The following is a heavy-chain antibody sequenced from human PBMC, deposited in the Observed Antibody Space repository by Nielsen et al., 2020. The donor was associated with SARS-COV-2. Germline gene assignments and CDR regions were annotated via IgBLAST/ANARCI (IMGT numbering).Heavy chain of an antibody. V-gene: IGHV5-51*01. CDR1: RYSFPRYW. D-gene: IGHD3-10*01. CDR3: ARRSGYYYGSGSLD. Sequence: TVSCMGSRYSFPRYWIDWVRQMPAKGLEWMGIIYPGDSDTRYSPSFQGQVTISADKSISTAYLQWSSLKASDTAMYYCARRSGYYYGSGSLDWGQGTLVTVSS. CDR2: IYPGDSDT. J-gene: IGHJ4*02.